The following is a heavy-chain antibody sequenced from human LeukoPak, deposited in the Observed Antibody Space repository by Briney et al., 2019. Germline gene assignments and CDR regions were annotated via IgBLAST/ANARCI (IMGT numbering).Heavy chain of an antibody. CDR1: GGSFFGSH. CDR3: ARDPTAVVTLPYYFDF. CDR2: INHSGRT. D-gene: IGHD4-23*01. Sequence: SETLSLTCAVSGGSFFGSHWNWIRQSPEKGLEWIWEINHSGRTNYNPSLKSRVTISVGTSKSQFFLKLTSVTAADTAVYYCARDPTAVVTLPYYFDFWGQGTLVTVSA. J-gene: IGHJ4*02. V-gene: IGHV4-34*01.